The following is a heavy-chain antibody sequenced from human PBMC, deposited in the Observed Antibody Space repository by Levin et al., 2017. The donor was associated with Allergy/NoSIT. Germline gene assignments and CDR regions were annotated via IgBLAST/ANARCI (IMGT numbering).Heavy chain of an antibody. CDR1: GFTFSNYG. J-gene: IGHJ5*02. Sequence: LSLPCAASGFTFSNYGMHWVRQAPGKGLEWVAVIWYDGTQKYYEDSVKGRFTISRDNSKNTMYLQMDSLRAEDTAVYYCARAYSYAMGWFDPWGQGTLVTVSS. V-gene: IGHV3-33*01. CDR2: IWYDGTQK. CDR3: ARAYSYAMGWFDP. D-gene: IGHD5-18*01.